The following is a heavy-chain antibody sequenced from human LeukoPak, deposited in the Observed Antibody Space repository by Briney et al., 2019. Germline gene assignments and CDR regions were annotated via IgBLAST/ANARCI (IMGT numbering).Heavy chain of an antibody. Sequence: GGSLRLSCAASGFTFSSYWMSWVRHAPGKGLEWVANIKQDGSEKYYVDSVKGRFTISRDNAKNSLYLQMNSLRAEDTAVYYCARVSYHYYDSSGYWEPFDYWGQGTLVTVSS. D-gene: IGHD3-22*01. V-gene: IGHV3-7*01. J-gene: IGHJ4*02. CDR2: IKQDGSEK. CDR1: GFTFSSYW. CDR3: ARVSYHYYDSSGYWEPFDY.